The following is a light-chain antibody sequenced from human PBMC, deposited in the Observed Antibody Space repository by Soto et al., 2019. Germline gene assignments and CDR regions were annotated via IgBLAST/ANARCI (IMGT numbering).Light chain of an antibody. CDR3: QQYNNWPPLT. J-gene: IGKJ4*01. CDR2: GAS. Sequence: EIVMTQSPGTLSVSPLERATLSCRASQSVSSDLAWYQQKPGQAPRLLIYGASTRATGIPARFSGSGSGTEFTLTISSLQSEDFAVYYCQQYNNWPPLTFGGGTKVDIK. V-gene: IGKV3-15*01. CDR1: QSVSSD.